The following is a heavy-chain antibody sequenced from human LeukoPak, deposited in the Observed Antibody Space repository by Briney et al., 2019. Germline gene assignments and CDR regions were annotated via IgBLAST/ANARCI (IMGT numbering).Heavy chain of an antibody. J-gene: IGHJ3*02. CDR1: GFTFSSYS. V-gene: IGHV3-21*01. CDR3: AREGARDSSGYYGDAFDI. Sequence: GGSQRLSCAASGFTFSSYSMNWVRQAPGKGLEWVSSISSSNSYIYYADSVKGRFTISRDNAKNSLYLQMNSLRAEDTALYYCAREGARDSSGYYGDAFDIWGQRTMVTVSS. D-gene: IGHD3-22*01. CDR2: ISSSNSYI.